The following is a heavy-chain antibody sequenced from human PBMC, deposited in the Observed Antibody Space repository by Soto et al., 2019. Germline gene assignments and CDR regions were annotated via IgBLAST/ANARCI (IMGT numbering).Heavy chain of an antibody. Sequence: EVQLLKSGGGLVQPGGSLRISCSASGFTFTSYAMSWVRQAPGKGLEWVSGISGSDGDIKSADSVKGRFTISRDNFKSMLYLQLNTLRAEDTAVYCCGKHDSSTLYNTGLDSWGQGTLVTVSS. D-gene: IGHD3-3*01. CDR2: ISGSDGDI. J-gene: IGHJ4*02. CDR1: GFTFTSYA. CDR3: GKHDSSTLYNTGLDS. V-gene: IGHV3-23*01.